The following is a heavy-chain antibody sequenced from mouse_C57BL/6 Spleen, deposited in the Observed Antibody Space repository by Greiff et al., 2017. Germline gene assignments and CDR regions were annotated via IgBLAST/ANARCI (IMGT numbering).Heavy chain of an antibody. CDR3: ARGNGYYEDYAMDY. D-gene: IGHD2-3*01. V-gene: IGHV1-85*01. Sequence: QVQLQQSGPELVKPGASVKLSCKASGYTFTSYDINWVKQRPGQGLEWIGWIYPRDGSTKYNEKFKGKATLTVDTSSSTAYMELHSLTSEDSAVYFCARGNGYYEDYAMDYWGQGTSVTVSS. J-gene: IGHJ4*01. CDR2: IYPRDGST. CDR1: GYTFTSYD.